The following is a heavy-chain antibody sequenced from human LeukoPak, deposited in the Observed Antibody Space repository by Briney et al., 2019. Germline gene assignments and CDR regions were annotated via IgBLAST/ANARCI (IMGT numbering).Heavy chain of an antibody. J-gene: IGHJ6*02. CDR1: GGSISSGGYY. Sequence: SQTLSLTCTVSGGSISSGGYYWSWIRQHPGKGLEWIGYIYYSGSTYYNPSLKSRVTISVDTSKNQFSLKLSSVTAADTAVYYCARDSTPLLTYYDFWSGPDAYYYGMDVWGQGTTVTVSS. CDR2: IYYSGST. D-gene: IGHD3-3*01. CDR3: ARDSTPLLTYYDFWSGPDAYYYGMDV. V-gene: IGHV4-31*03.